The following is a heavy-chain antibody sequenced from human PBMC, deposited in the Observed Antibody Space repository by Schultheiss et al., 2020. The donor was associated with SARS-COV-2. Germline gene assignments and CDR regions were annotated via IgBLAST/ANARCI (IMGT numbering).Heavy chain of an antibody. Sequence: SETLSLTCAVYGGSFSGYYWSWIRQPPGKGLEWIGEINHSGSTNYNPSLKSRVTISVDTSKNQFSLKLSSVTAADTAVYYCARDYPLNSGSYGEYFQHWGQGTLVTVSS. CDR2: INHSGST. J-gene: IGHJ1*01. V-gene: IGHV4-34*01. D-gene: IGHD1-26*01. CDR1: GGSFSGYY. CDR3: ARDYPLNSGSYGEYFQH.